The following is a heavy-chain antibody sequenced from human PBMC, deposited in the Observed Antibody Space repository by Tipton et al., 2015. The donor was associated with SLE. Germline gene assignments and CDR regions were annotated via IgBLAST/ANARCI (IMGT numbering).Heavy chain of an antibody. V-gene: IGHV3-30*12. CDR3: ARAVADWGWLVVY. CDR2: VRYDGSQT. J-gene: IGHJ4*02. CDR1: GFTFSDCG. D-gene: IGHD6-19*01. Sequence: SLRLSCAASGFTFSDCGMHWVRQAPGKGLEWVAFVRYDGSQTYYADSVKGRVAISRDNSKNTLYLQMNSLRAEDTAVYYCARAVADWGWLVVYWGRGTQVTVSS.